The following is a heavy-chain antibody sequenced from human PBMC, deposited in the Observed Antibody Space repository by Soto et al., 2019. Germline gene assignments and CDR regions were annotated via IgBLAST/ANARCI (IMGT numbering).Heavy chain of an antibody. CDR3: ARVVGALGPWFDP. Sequence: QVQLVQSGAEVKKPGASVKVSCKASGYTFTSYGLSWVRQAPGQGLEWMGRISAYNYNTNYAQKLQGRVTMTTDTATSTAYIELRSLRSDDTAVYSCARVVGALGPWFDPWGQGTLVTVSS. V-gene: IGHV1-18*01. CDR2: ISAYNYNT. J-gene: IGHJ5*02. CDR1: GYTFTSYG. D-gene: IGHD1-26*01.